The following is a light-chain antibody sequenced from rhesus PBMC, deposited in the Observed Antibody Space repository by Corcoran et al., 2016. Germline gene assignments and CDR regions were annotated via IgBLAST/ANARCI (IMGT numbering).Light chain of an antibody. CDR3: QQYSSSPVT. J-gene: IGKJ4*01. CDR2: KAA. Sequence: DIQMTQSPSSLSASVGDTVTITCRASQSISSGLAWDQQKLGKAPKLLIYKAASLQSGVPSRFRGSGAGTDVTLTISSLQSEDFATYYCQQYSSSPVTVGGGTKVELK. CDR1: QSISSG. V-gene: IGKV1-22*01.